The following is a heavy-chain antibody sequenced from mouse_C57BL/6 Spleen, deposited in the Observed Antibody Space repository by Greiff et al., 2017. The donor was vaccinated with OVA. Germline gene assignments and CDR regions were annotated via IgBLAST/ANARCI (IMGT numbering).Heavy chain of an antibody. CDR1: GYSFTDYN. Sequence: EVKLMESGPELVKPGASVKISCKASGYSFTDYNMNWVKQSNGKSLEWIGVINPNYGTTSYNQKFKGKATLTVDQSSSTAYMQLNSLTSEDSAVYYCARGRNYGNLYWYFDVWGTGTTVTVSS. V-gene: IGHV1-39*01. J-gene: IGHJ1*03. CDR2: INPNYGTT. CDR3: ARGRNYGNLYWYFDV. D-gene: IGHD2-1*01.